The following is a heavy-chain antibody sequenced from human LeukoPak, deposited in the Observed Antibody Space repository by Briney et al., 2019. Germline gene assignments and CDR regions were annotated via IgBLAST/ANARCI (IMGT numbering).Heavy chain of an antibody. CDR2: IYYSGSS. CDR3: ARVYYYYMDV. Sequence: SETLSLTCTVSGGSISSSSYYWGWIRQPPGKGLEWIGSIYYSGSSYYNPSLKSRVTISVDTSKIQFSLKLSSVTAADTAVYYCARVYYYYMDVWGKGTTVTVSS. CDR1: GGSISSSSYY. V-gene: IGHV4-39*07. J-gene: IGHJ6*03.